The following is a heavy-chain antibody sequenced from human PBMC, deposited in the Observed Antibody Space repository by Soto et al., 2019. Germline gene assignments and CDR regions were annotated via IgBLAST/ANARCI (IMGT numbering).Heavy chain of an antibody. CDR3: ARWGGGGYDFGY. CDR2: IYSGGST. V-gene: IGHV3-66*01. Sequence: EVQLVESGGGLVQPGGSLRLSCAASGFTVSSNYMSWVRQAPGKGLEWVSLIYSGGSTQNADSVKGRFTISRDNSKNPLYLQMNSLRAEDTAVYYCARWGGGGYDFGYWGQGTLVTVSS. D-gene: IGHD5-12*01. J-gene: IGHJ4*02. CDR1: GFTVSSNY.